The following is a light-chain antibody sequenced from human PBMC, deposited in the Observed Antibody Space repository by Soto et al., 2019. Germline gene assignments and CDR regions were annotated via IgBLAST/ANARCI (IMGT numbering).Light chain of an antibody. J-gene: IGKJ4*01. V-gene: IGKV3-15*01. CDR1: QSVSSN. CDR3: QQYNNWPPLT. CDR2: GAS. Sequence: EIVMTQSPATLSVSPGERATLSCRASQSVSSNLAWYQQKPGQAPRLLIYGASTRATGIPARFSGSGSGTEFTLTISRLQSEDFAVYYCQQYNNWPPLTFGGGNKVVIK.